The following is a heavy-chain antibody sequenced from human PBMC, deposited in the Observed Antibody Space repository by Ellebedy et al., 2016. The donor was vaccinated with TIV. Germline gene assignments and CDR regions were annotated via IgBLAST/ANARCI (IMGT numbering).Heavy chain of an antibody. CDR3: ARDRGQWRRDWFDP. D-gene: IGHD6-19*01. CDR2: IYHSGKT. V-gene: IGHV4-38-2*02. CDR1: GYSISTGYY. Sequence: MPSETLSLTCTVSGYSISTGYYWGWIRQTPGEGLEWIASIYHSGKTYYNPSLKSRVTISVDTSKNQFSLRLSSVTAADTAVYYCARDRGQWRRDWFDPWGQGTLVIVSS. J-gene: IGHJ5*02.